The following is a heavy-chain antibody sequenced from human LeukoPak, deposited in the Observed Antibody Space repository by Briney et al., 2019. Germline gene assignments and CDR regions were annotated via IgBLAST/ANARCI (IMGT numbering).Heavy chain of an antibody. Sequence: ASVKVSCKASGYSFGTSGITWVRQAPGQGLGWMGLINPGGDNTDYAQNFQGRVTMTRDTSTSTVYMGLSSLRSEDTAVYYCARIRDGYNDAYDIWGQGTMVTVSS. CDR3: ARIRDGYNDAYDI. V-gene: IGHV1-46*01. CDR1: GYSFGTSG. J-gene: IGHJ3*02. CDR2: INPGGDNT. D-gene: IGHD5-24*01.